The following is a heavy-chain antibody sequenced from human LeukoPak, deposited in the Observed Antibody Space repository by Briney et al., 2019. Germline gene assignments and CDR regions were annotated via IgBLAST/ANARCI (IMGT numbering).Heavy chain of an antibody. CDR2: IIPILGIA. CDR1: GGTFSSYA. V-gene: IGHV1-69*04. D-gene: IGHD6-19*01. J-gene: IGHJ6*02. CDR3: ARASHVSIAVAADNYYYYGMDV. Sequence: ASVKVSCKASGGTFSSYAISWVRQAPGQGLEWMGRIIPILGIANYAQKLQGRVTITADKSTSTAYMELSSLRSEDTAVYYCARASHVSIAVAADNYYYYGMDVWGQGTTVTVSS.